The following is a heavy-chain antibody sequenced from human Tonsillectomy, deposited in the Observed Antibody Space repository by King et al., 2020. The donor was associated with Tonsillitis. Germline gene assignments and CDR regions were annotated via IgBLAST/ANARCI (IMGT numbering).Heavy chain of an antibody. V-gene: IGHV1-69*04. CDR3: VSSPGTLEGKYYHYYYYMDV. Sequence: QLVQSGAEVKKPGSSVKVSCKASGGTFSNYALSWVRQAPGQGLEWMGRIIPFLASVNYAQKFKGRVTIIADKSTSTAYMELSSLRSEDTAVYYCVSSPGTLEGKYYHYYYYMDVWGKGTTVTVSS. CDR1: GGTFSNYA. D-gene: IGHD1-7*01. J-gene: IGHJ6*03. CDR2: IIPFLASV.